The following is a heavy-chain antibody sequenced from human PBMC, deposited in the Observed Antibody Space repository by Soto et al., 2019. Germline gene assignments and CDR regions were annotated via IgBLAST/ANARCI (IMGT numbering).Heavy chain of an antibody. Sequence: PSETLSLTCTVSGGSISSYYWSWIRQPPGKGLEWIGYIYYSGSTNYNPSLKSRVTISVDTSKNQFSLKLSSVTAADTAVYYCARGGYSGGWQGNFDYWGQGTLVTVSS. CDR3: ARGGYSGGWQGNFDY. CDR2: IYYSGST. D-gene: IGHD6-25*01. J-gene: IGHJ4*02. V-gene: IGHV4-59*08. CDR1: GGSISSYY.